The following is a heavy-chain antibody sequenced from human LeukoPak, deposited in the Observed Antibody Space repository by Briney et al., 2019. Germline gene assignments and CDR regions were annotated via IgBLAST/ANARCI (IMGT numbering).Heavy chain of an antibody. J-gene: IGHJ4*02. CDR2: ISSSSSTI. V-gene: IGHV3-48*01. CDR1: GFTFSSYS. Sequence: PGGSLRLSCAASGFTFSSYSMNWVRQAPGKGLEWVSYISSSSSTIYYADSLKGRFTISRDNAKNSLYLQMNSLRAEGTAVYYCARDDNDYGDYWGQGTLVTVSS. CDR3: ARDDNDYGDY. D-gene: IGHD2-8*01.